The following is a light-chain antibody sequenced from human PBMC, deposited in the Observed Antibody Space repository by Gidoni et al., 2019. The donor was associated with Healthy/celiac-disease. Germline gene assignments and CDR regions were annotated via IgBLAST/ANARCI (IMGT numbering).Light chain of an antibody. CDR2: GAS. CDR1: PSVSSN. Sequence: EIVMTQSPATLSVSPGERATLSCRASPSVSSNLAWYQQQPGQAPRLLIYGASTRATGIPAWFSGSGSGTEFTLTISSLQSEDFAVYYCQQYNNWPPWTFXXXTKVEIK. V-gene: IGKV3-15*01. J-gene: IGKJ1*01. CDR3: QQYNNWPPWT.